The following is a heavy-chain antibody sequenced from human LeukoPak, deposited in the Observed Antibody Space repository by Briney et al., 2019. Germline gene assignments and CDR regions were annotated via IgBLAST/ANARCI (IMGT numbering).Heavy chain of an antibody. CDR1: GGSFSGYH. D-gene: IGHD6-13*01. CDR3: ARVPGFAAGIQYYFDY. V-gene: IGHV4-34*09. J-gene: IGHJ4*02. CDR2: INHSGST. Sequence: SETLSLTCGVYGGSFSGYHWTWIRLRPGKGLEWIGDINHSGSTHYNPSLKSRVTISVDTSKNQFSLKLSSVTAADTAVYFCARVPGFAAGIQYYFDYWGQGTLVTVSS.